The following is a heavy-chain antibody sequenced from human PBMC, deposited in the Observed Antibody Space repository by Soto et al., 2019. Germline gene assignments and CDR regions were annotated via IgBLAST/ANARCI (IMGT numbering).Heavy chain of an antibody. CDR3: AKVVGHGNDYYDF. V-gene: IGHV3-23*01. CDR1: GFTFSSCA. J-gene: IGHJ4*02. D-gene: IGHD3-22*01. Sequence: GGSLRLSCAASGFTFSSCAMGWVRQAPGKGLEWVSGISGNGGSTYYADSVKGRFTISRDTSKNTLYLQMDSLGAEDTAIYYCAKVVGHGNDYYDFWGQGTLVSGSS. CDR2: ISGNGGST.